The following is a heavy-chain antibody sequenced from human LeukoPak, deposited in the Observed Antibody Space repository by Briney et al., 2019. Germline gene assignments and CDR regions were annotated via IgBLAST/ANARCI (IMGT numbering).Heavy chain of an antibody. CDR3: ARWDIVVVVAATLDY. J-gene: IGHJ4*02. Sequence: GASVKVSSNASGYTFSSYGISWVRQAPGQGLEWMGWISAYNGNTNYAQKLQGRVTMTTDTSTSTAYMELRSLRSDDTAVYYCARWDIVVVVAATLDYWGQGTLVTVSS. D-gene: IGHD2-15*01. V-gene: IGHV1-18*01. CDR2: ISAYNGNT. CDR1: GYTFSSYG.